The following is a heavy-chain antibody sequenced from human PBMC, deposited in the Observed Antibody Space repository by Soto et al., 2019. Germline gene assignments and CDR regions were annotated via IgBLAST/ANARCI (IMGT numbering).Heavy chain of an antibody. CDR2: IIPIFGTA. CDR1: GGTFSSYD. CDR3: ARLGYYDSSGPFYYGMDV. D-gene: IGHD3-22*01. V-gene: IGHV1-69*01. J-gene: IGHJ6*02. Sequence: SVKVSCKASGGTFSSYDISWVRQAPVQGLEWMGGIIPIFGTANYAQKFQGRVTITADESTSTAYMELSSLRSEDTAVYYCARLGYYDSSGPFYYGMDVWGQGTTVTVSS.